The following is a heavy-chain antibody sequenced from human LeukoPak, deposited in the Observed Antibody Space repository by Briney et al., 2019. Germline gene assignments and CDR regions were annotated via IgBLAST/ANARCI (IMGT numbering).Heavy chain of an antibody. CDR3: AKDRGRGYSYGSSGDY. D-gene: IGHD5-18*01. J-gene: IGHJ4*02. CDR2: IRYDGSNK. CDR1: GFTFSSYN. Sequence: GGSLRLSCAASGFTFSSYNMNWVRQAPGKGLEWVAFIRYDGSNKYYADSVKGRFTISRDNSKNTLYLQMNSLRAEDTAVYYCAKDRGRGYSYGSSGDYWGQGTLVTVSS. V-gene: IGHV3-30*02.